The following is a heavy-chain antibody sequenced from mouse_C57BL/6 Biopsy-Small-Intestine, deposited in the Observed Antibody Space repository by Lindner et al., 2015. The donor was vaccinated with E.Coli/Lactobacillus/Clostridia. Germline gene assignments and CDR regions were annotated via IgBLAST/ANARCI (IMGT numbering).Heavy chain of an antibody. Sequence: VQLQESGPELVKPGASVKVSCKASGYSFTGYYMHWVKQSHGNILDWIGYIYPYNGVSSYNQKFKDKATLTVDKSSNTAYMELRSLTSEDSAVYYCARWNFYGSSYGAYFDYWGQGTTLTVSS. V-gene: IGHV1-31*01. CDR1: GYSFTGYY. CDR2: IYPYNGVS. CDR3: ARWNFYGSSYGAYFDY. D-gene: IGHD1-1*01. J-gene: IGHJ2*01.